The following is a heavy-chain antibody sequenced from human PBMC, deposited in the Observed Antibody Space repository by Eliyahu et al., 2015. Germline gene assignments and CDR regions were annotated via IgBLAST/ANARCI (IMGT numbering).Heavy chain of an antibody. CDR3: TTEXPPVTTPGDY. CDR2: IKSKNYGGTT. Sequence: QLVESGGGLVKPGESLRLSCAASGFPFPTAWMPWVRQAPGKGLEWVGRIKSKNYGGTTDYAAPVKDRFTISRDDSENTVYLQMNSLKTEDTAVYSCTTEXPPVTTPGDYWGQGTLVTVSS. V-gene: IGHV3-15*01. J-gene: IGHJ4*02. D-gene: IGHD4-17*01. CDR1: GFPFPTAW.